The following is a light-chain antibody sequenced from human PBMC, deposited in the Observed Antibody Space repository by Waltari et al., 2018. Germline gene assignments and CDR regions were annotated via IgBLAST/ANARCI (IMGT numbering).Light chain of an antibody. CDR3: SSYAGSNYLV. CDR1: RSDIGAYTY. V-gene: IGLV2-8*01. J-gene: IGLJ2*01. CDR2: EVT. Sequence: QSALTQPPSASGSPGQSVTISCTGTRSDIGAYTYVSWYQQHPGKAPKFIMFEVTKRPSGVPDRFSGSKSGITASLTISGLQPEDEADYYCSSYAGSNYLVFGGGTKLTVL.